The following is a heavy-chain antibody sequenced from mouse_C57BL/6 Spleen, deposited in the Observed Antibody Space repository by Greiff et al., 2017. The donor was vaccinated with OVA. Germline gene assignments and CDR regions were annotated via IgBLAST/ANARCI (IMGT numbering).Heavy chain of an antibody. D-gene: IGHD4-1*01. Sequence: EVKLVESGGGLVKPGGSLKLSCAASGFTFSSYAMSWVRQTPEKRLEWVATISDGGSYTYYPDNVKGRFTISRDNAKNNLYLQMSHLKSEDTAMYYCARDNWVYAMDYWGQGTSVTVSS. J-gene: IGHJ4*01. CDR3: ARDNWVYAMDY. CDR1: GFTFSSYA. CDR2: ISDGGSYT. V-gene: IGHV5-4*01.